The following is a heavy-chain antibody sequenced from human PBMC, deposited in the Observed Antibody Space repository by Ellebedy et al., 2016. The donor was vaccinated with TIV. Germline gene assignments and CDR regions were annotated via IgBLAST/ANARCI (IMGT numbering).Heavy chain of an antibody. V-gene: IGHV1-18*01. Sequence: ASVKVSXXTSGYTFTKYGISWVRQAPGQGLEWMGWISTYNGNTNYAQNLQGRVTMTTDTSTSIAYMELSSLRSEDTAVYYCARGIAARPGGYWGQGTPVTVSS. J-gene: IGHJ4*02. D-gene: IGHD6-6*01. CDR2: ISTYNGNT. CDR3: ARGIAARPGGY. CDR1: GYTFTKYG.